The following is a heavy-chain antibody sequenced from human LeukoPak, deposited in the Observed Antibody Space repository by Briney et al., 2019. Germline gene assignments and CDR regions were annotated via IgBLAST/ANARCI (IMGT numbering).Heavy chain of an antibody. Sequence: GGSLRLSCAASGFTFSNYGMSWVRQAPGKGLEYVSAINTNGGYTYYANSVKGRFTISRDNSNNTLYLEMGSLRAEDMAVYYCARDMFGSGWYRGLDYWGQGTLVTVSS. CDR1: GFTFSNYG. CDR2: INTNGGYT. D-gene: IGHD6-19*01. CDR3: ARDMFGSGWYRGLDY. J-gene: IGHJ4*02. V-gene: IGHV3-64*01.